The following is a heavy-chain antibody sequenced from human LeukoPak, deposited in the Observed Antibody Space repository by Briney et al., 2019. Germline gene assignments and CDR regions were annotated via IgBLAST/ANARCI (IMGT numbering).Heavy chain of an antibody. CDR3: ARAPDCSSTSCMGYYFDY. V-gene: IGHV4-30-2*01. CDR1: GGSISSGGYS. J-gene: IGHJ4*02. D-gene: IGHD2-2*01. Sequence: SETLSLTCAVSGGSISSGGYSWSWIRQPPGKGLEWIGYIYHSGSTYYNPSLKSRVTISVDRSKNQFSLKLSSVTAADTAVYYCARAPDCSSTSCMGYYFDYWGQGTLVTVSS. CDR2: IYHSGST.